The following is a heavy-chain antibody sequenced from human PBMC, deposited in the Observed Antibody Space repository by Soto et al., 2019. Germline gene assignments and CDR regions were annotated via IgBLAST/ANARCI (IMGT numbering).Heavy chain of an antibody. D-gene: IGHD5-18*01. CDR2: IIPIFGTA. CDR1: GGTFSSYA. Sequence: RASVKVSCKASGGTFSSYAISWVRQAPGQGLEWMGGIIPIFGTANYAQKFQGRVTITADESTSTAYMELSSLRSEDTAVYYCGIQLWLRNRYYYYGMDVWGQGTTVTVSS. CDR3: GIQLWLRNRYYYYGMDV. J-gene: IGHJ6*02. V-gene: IGHV1-69*13.